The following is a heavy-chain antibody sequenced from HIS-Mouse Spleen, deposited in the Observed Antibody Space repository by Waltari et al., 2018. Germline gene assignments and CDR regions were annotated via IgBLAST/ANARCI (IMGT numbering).Heavy chain of an antibody. CDR1: GGSFSGYY. CDR3: ARGSDSSSWYYYYYGMDV. D-gene: IGHD6-13*01. V-gene: IGHV4-34*01. J-gene: IGHJ6*02. Sequence: QVQLQQWGAGRLKPSETLSLTCAVYGGSFSGYYWSWIRQPPGKGLEWIGEINHSGSTNYNPSLKSRVTISVDTSKNQFSLKLSSVTAADTAVYYCARGSDSSSWYYYYYGMDVWGQGTTVTVSS. CDR2: INHSGST.